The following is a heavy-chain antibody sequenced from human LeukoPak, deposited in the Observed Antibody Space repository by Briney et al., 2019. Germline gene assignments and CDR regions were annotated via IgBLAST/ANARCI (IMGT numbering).Heavy chain of an antibody. Sequence: PSETLSLTCTVSGGSISSYYWSWIRQPPGKGLEWIGYIYYSGSTNYNPSLKSRVTISVDTSKNQFSLKLSSVTAADTAVYYCARGRPDYDLWSGYYTPPYFDYWGQGTLVTVSS. J-gene: IGHJ4*02. CDR3: ARGRPDYDLWSGYYTPPYFDY. V-gene: IGHV4-59*01. D-gene: IGHD3-3*01. CDR1: GGSISSYY. CDR2: IYYSGST.